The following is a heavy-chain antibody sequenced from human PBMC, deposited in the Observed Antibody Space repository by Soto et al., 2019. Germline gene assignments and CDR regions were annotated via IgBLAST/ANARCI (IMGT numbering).Heavy chain of an antibody. J-gene: IGHJ4*02. V-gene: IGHV1-3*04. CDR1: GYASIRYG. CDR3: ARQDKSPFDY. CDR2: INTANGNR. Sequence: ASVKVSCKASGYASIRYGIHWVRQAPGQRLEWMGWINTANGNRKYAEKFQGRVTITRDTSASTADMELSGLRFEDTAVYYCARQDKSPFDYWGQGTLVTVSS.